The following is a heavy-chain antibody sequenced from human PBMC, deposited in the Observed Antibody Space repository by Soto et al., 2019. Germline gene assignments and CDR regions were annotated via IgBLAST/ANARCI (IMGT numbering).Heavy chain of an antibody. V-gene: IGHV3-23*01. CDR3: AKVHCSGGSCYHVYFDY. Sequence: GGSLRLSCAASGFTFSSYAMSWVRQAPGKGLEWVSAISGSGGSTYYADSVKGRFTISRDNSKNTLYLQMNSLRAEDTAVYYCAKVHCSGGSCYHVYFDYWGQGTLVTVSS. CDR1: GFTFSSYA. D-gene: IGHD2-15*01. CDR2: ISGSGGST. J-gene: IGHJ4*02.